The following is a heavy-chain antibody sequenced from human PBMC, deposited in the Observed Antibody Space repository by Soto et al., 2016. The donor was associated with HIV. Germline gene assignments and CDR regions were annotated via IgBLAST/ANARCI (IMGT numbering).Heavy chain of an antibody. CDR1: GFTFSSYA. D-gene: IGHD2-2*01. CDR2: ISGSGGST. Sequence: EVQLLESGGGLVQPGGSLRLSCAASGFTFSSYAMSWVRQAPGKGLEWVSAISGSGGSTYYADSVKGRFTISRDNSKNTLYLQMNSLGAEDTAVYYCAKGPDGFGVPSAAAYWGQGTLVTGLL. J-gene: IGHJ4*02. CDR3: AKGPDGFGVPSAAAY. V-gene: IGHV3-23*01.